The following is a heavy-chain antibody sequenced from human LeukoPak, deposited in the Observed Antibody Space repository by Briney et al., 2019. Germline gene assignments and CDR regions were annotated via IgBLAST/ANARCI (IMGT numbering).Heavy chain of an antibody. J-gene: IGHJ4*02. CDR1: GGSISSGDYY. Sequence: SETLSLTCTVSGGSISSGDYYWSWIRQPPGKGLEWIGYIYYSGSTYYNPSLKSRVTISVDTSKNQFSLKLSSVTAADTAVYYCARAPFWSGYRDYFDYWGQGTLVTVSS. CDR2: IYYSGST. V-gene: IGHV4-30-4*08. CDR3: ARAPFWSGYRDYFDY. D-gene: IGHD3-3*01.